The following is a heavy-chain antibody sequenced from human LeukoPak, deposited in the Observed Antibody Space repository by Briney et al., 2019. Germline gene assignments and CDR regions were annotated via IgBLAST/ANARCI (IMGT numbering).Heavy chain of an antibody. CDR2: IYTSGST. Sequence: SETLSLTCTVSGGSISSYYWSWIRQPPGKGLEWIGYIYTSGSTNYNPSLKSRVTISVDTSKNQFSLKLSSVTAADTAVYYCARLATRYCSSTSCYGPNWFDPWGQGTLVTVSS. CDR3: ARLATRYCSSTSCYGPNWFDP. D-gene: IGHD2-2*01. J-gene: IGHJ5*02. CDR1: GGSISSYY. V-gene: IGHV4-4*09.